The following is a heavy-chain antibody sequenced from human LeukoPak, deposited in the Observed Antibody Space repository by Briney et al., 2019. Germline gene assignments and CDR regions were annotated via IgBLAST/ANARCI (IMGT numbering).Heavy chain of an antibody. Sequence: PSETLSLTCTVSGDSINNYFWSWIRQPPGKGLEWIGYIHNTGSSNYNPSLKSRVSFSVDTSENQLSLRLNSMTAADTAVYYCASLGGHYDSSNSSQLETFDIWGQGTMVTVSS. CDR3: ASLGGHYDSSNSSQLETFDI. CDR2: IHNTGSS. CDR1: GDSINNYF. D-gene: IGHD3-16*01. V-gene: IGHV4-59*01. J-gene: IGHJ3*02.